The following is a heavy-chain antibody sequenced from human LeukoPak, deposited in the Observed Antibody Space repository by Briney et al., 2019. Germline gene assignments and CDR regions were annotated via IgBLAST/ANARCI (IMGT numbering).Heavy chain of an antibody. Sequence: GGSLRLSCAASGFTFSSYGMHWVRQAPGKGLEWVAVISYDGSNKYYADSVKGRFTISRDNSKNTLYLQMNSLRAEDTAVYYCARETSVGGNPPRYWGQGTLVTVSS. CDR3: ARETSVGGNPPRY. J-gene: IGHJ4*02. D-gene: IGHD4-23*01. CDR1: GFTFSSYG. V-gene: IGHV3-30*03. CDR2: ISYDGSNK.